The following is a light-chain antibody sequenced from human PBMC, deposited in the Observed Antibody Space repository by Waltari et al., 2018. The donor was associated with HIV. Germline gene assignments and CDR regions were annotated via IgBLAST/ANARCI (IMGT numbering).Light chain of an antibody. Sequence: DIVMTQSPLSLPVTPGELASISCRSSQSLLSTNGNTYFAWYLQMSGQSPQLLISLVSNRASGVPDRFSGSGSGTDFTLTISRVEAEDVGVYYCMQGLQTPWTFGQGTKVEIK. J-gene: IGKJ1*01. V-gene: IGKV2-28*01. CDR1: QSLLSTNGNTY. CDR3: MQGLQTPWT. CDR2: LVS.